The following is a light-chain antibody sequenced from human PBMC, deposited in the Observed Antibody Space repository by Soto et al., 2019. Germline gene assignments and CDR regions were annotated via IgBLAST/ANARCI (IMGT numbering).Light chain of an antibody. CDR2: EGS. J-gene: IGLJ1*01. CDR3: CSSAPSRTVV. CDR1: SIDVGSYRL. V-gene: IGLV2-23*01. Sequence: QSVLTQPASVSGSPGQSITISCTGSSIDVGSYRLVSWYQCHPGKVPKLIIYEGSKRPSGVSNRFSGSEPGNTASLTISGLQAEDEADYYCCSSAPSRTVVFGTGTKVTVL.